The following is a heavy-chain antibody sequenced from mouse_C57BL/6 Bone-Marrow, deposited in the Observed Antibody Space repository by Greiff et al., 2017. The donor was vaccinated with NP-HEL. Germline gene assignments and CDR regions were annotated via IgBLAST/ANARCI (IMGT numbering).Heavy chain of an antibody. CDR1: GYSFTDYN. D-gene: IGHD1-1*01. CDR3: ARGLLITTVVAHWYFDV. V-gene: IGHV1-39*01. Sequence: EVQLQQSGPELVKPGASVKISCKASGYSFTDYNMNWVKQSNGKSLEWIGVINPNYGTTSYNQKFKGKATLTVDQSSSTAYMQLNSLTSEDSAVYYWARGLLITTVVAHWYFDVWGTGTTVTVSS. CDR2: INPNYGTT. J-gene: IGHJ1*03.